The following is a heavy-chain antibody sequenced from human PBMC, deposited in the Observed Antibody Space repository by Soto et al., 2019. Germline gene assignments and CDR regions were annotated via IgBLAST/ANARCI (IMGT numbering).Heavy chain of an antibody. CDR3: AGIGEDVYYGMDV. CDR1: GGSMRSYY. J-gene: IGHJ6*02. D-gene: IGHD2-21*01. Sequence: PSETLSLTCSVAGGSMRSYYWNWLRQPAGKGLEWIGRIYSRGDTNYNPSVKSRVTMSGDTSKNEFSLRLNSVTAADTAVYYCAGIGEDVYYGMDVWGQGT. V-gene: IGHV4-4*07. CDR2: IYSRGDT.